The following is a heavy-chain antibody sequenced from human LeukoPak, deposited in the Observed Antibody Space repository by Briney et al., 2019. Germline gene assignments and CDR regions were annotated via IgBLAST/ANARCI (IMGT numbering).Heavy chain of an antibody. CDR3: ASSGYSGSYLNFQH. CDR1: GGSISSYY. CDR2: IYYSGST. V-gene: IGHV4-59*01. Sequence: SETLSLTCTVSGGSISSYYWSWIRQPPGKGLEWIGYIYYSGSTNYNPSLKSRVTISVDTSKNQFSLKLSSVTAADTAVYYCASSGYSGSYLNFQHWGQGTLVTVSS. J-gene: IGHJ1*01. D-gene: IGHD1-26*01.